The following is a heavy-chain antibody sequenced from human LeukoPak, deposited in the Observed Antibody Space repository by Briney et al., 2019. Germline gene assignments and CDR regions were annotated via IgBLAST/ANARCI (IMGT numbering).Heavy chain of an antibody. V-gene: IGHV4-39*07. CDR2: IYYSGST. CDR1: GGSISSGDYY. D-gene: IGHD2-15*01. CDR3: ARVYCSGGSCYRIDAFDI. Sequence: PSETLSLTCTVSGGSISSGDYYWSWIRQPPGKGLEWIGSIYYSGSTYYNPSLKSRVTISVDTSKNQFSLKLSSVTAADTAVYYCARVYCSGGSCYRIDAFDIWGQGTMVTVSS. J-gene: IGHJ3*02.